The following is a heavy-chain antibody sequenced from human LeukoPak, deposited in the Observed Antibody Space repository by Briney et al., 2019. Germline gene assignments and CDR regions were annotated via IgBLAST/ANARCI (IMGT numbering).Heavy chain of an antibody. CDR2: ISAYNGNT. D-gene: IGHD2-15*01. J-gene: IGHJ4*02. Sequence: ASVKVSCKASGYTFTNHGISWVRQAPGQGLEWMGWISAYNGNTNYAQKLQGRVTMTTNTSTGTAYMELRSLRSDDTAVYYCARGHCTGGSCYFLDYWGQGTLVTVSS. CDR1: GYTFTNHG. CDR3: ARGHCTGGSCYFLDY. V-gene: IGHV1-18*04.